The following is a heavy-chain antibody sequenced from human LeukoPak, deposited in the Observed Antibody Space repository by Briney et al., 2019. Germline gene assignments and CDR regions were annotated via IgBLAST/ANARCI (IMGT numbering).Heavy chain of an antibody. V-gene: IGHV3-23*01. CDR2: ISGSGGST. D-gene: IGHD5-24*01. CDR3: AKDLMTVEAFDI. J-gene: IGHJ3*02. CDR1: GFTFSSYA. Sequence: PGGALRLSCAASGFTFSSYAMSWVRQAPGKGLEWVSAISGSGGSTYYADSVKRRFTISRDNSKNTLYLQMNSLRAEDTAVYYCAKDLMTVEAFDIWGQATMVTVSS.